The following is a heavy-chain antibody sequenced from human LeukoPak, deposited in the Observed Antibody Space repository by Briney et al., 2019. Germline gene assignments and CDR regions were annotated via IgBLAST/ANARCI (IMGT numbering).Heavy chain of an antibody. CDR1: GYTFTNYA. CDR2: MSGRGVST. D-gene: IGHD2-15*01. CDR3: AKDCNGGNCYIDY. Sequence: SCKASGYTFTNYAMSWVRQAPGKGLEWVSGMSGRGVSTYYADSVKGRFTISSDNSKNTLYLQMNSLRAEDTAIYYCAKDCNGGNCYIDYWGQGTLVTVAS. J-gene: IGHJ4*02. V-gene: IGHV3-23*01.